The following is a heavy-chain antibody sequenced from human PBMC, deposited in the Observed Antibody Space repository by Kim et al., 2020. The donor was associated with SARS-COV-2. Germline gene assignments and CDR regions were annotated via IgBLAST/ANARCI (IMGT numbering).Heavy chain of an antibody. J-gene: IGHJ4*02. Sequence: GESLKISCQGSGYRFTNYWIGWVRQMPGKGLEWMGIIYPGDSDTTYSPSFQGQVTMSADKSPAYMQWSSLKASDTAMYYCARLAGDSSGYYAGFDFWGQG. CDR1: GYRFTNYW. CDR2: IYPGDSDT. V-gene: IGHV5-51*01. CDR3: ARLAGDSSGYYAGFDF. D-gene: IGHD3-22*01.